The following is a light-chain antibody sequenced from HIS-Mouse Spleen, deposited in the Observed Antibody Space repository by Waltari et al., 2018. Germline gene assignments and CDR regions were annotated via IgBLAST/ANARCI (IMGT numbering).Light chain of an antibody. Sequence: QSALTQPASVSGSPGQSITISCTGTSSDVGRYHLVPWYQQHPGKAPKLMIYEGSKRPSGVSNRFSGSKSGNTASLTISGLQAEDEADYYCCSYAGSSTSVVFGGGTKLTVL. CDR1: SSDVGRYHL. V-gene: IGLV2-23*01. CDR2: EGS. CDR3: CSYAGSSTSVV. J-gene: IGLJ2*01.